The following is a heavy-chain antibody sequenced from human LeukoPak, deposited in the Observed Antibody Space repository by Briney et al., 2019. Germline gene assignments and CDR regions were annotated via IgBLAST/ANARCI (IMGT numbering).Heavy chain of an antibody. Sequence: TGGSLRLSCAASGFTFSNTWMNWVRQAPGTGLEWVGFIRSKAYGGTTEYAASVKGRFTISRDDSKSIAQLQMNSLRSEDTAVYYCASLGTTDYFFYYGMDVWGQGTTVIVS. CDR1: GFTFSNTW. CDR3: ASLGTTDYFFYYGMDV. D-gene: IGHD7-27*01. V-gene: IGHV3-49*04. J-gene: IGHJ6*02. CDR2: IRSKAYGGTT.